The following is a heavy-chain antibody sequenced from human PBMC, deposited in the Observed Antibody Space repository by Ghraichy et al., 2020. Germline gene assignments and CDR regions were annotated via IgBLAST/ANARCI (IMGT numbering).Heavy chain of an antibody. CDR1: GFTFSSYW. Sequence: GGSLRLSCAASGFTFSSYWMSWVRQAPGKGLEWVANIKQDGSEKYYVDSVKGRFTISRDNAKNSLYLQMNSLRAEDTAVYYCARDPGINDYVWGSYRLNYFDYWGQGTLVTVSS. CDR3: ARDPGINDYVWGSYRLNYFDY. V-gene: IGHV3-7*03. D-gene: IGHD3-16*02. CDR2: IKQDGSEK. J-gene: IGHJ4*02.